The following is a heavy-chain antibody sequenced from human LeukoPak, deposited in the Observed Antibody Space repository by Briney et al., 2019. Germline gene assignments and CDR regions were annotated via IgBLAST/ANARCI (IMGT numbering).Heavy chain of an antibody. CDR3: ARGLHPLGWFDP. CDR1: GGSNSSYY. D-gene: IGHD4-11*01. J-gene: IGHJ5*02. CDR2: IYTSGST. Sequence: PSETLALTCTVSGGSNSSYYWSWIRQPAGKGLEWIGRIYTSGSTNYNPSLKSRVTMSVDTPKNQFSLKLSSVTAADTAVYYCARGLHPLGWFDPWGQGTLVTVSS. V-gene: IGHV4-4*07.